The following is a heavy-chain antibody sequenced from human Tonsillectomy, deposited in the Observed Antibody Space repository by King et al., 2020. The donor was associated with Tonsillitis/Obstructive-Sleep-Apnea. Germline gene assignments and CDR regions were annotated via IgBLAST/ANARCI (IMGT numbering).Heavy chain of an antibody. CDR1: GGSISSSSYD. J-gene: IGHJ4*02. V-gene: IGHV4-39*01. CDR3: ARSDCSSTSCYPRIFDY. D-gene: IGHD2-2*01. Sequence: VQLQESGPGLEKPSETLSLTCTVSGGSISSSSYDWGWFLQPPGNGLEWVWCISYIVSTCDNPSLKRRVTISVDTSKNQCSLKLSSGTAADTAVYYCARSDCSSTSCYPRIFDYWGQGTLVTVSS. CDR2: ISYIVST.